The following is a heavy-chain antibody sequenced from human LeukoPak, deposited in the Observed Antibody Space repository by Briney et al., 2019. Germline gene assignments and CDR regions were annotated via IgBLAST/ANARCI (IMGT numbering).Heavy chain of an antibody. CDR3: ARDAGYPQGYYYYSMDV. CDR1: GGSISSYY. D-gene: IGHD3-9*01. V-gene: IGHV4-59*01. Sequence: PSETLSLTCTVSGGSISSYYWSWIRQPPGKGLEWIGYIYYSGSTNYNPSLKSRVTISVDTSKNQFSLKLSSVTAADTAVYYCARDAGYPQGYYYYSMDVWGQGTTVTVSS. J-gene: IGHJ6*02. CDR2: IYYSGST.